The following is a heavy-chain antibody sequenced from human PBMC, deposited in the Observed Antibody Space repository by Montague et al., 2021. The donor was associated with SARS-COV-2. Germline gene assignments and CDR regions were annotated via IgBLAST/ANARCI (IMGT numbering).Heavy chain of an antibody. V-gene: IGHV4-39*01. D-gene: IGHD3-10*01. CDR1: GASITRNYY. CDR2: IYYSGTT. J-gene: IGHJ3*02. CDR3: SLPLVRGVPKAFDI. Sequence: SETLSLTCTVSGASITRNYYWGWIRQPPGKGLEWVGNIYYSGTTFINPSLESRVTISVDASKNQFSLNLTSVTAAGTAVYYCSLPLVRGVPKAFDIGGQGALVIVTS.